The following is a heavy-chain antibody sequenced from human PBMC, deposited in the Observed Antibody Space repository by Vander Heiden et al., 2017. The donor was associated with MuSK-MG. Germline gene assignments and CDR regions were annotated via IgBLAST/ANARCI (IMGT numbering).Heavy chain of an antibody. V-gene: IGHV1-18*01. J-gene: IGHJ6*03. CDR2: ISAYNGDT. Sequence: QVQLVQSGAEVKKPGASVKVSCKASGYTFTSYGISWVRQAPGQGLEWMGWISAYNGDTNYAQKLQGRVTMTTDTSTSTAYMELRSLRSDDTAVYYCARDVTLYGSGSSRLNYYYYYYMDVWGKGTTVTVSS. CDR3: ARDVTLYGSGSSRLNYYYYYYMDV. CDR1: GYTFTSYG. D-gene: IGHD3-10*01.